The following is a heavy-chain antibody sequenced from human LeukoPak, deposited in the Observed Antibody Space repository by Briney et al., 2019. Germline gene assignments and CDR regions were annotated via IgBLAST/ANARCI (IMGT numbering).Heavy chain of an antibody. CDR2: IGTSSSYI. CDR3: ARAPDQPPYYYYYMDV. D-gene: IGHD2-2*01. Sequence: PGGSLRLSCVVSGFTFSSYNMNWVRQAPGKGLEWVSSIGTSSSYIYYADSVTGRFTISRDNAKNSLYLQMSSLRAEDTAVYYCARAPDQPPYYYYYMDVWGKGTTVTVSS. V-gene: IGHV3-21*01. J-gene: IGHJ6*03. CDR1: GFTFSSYN.